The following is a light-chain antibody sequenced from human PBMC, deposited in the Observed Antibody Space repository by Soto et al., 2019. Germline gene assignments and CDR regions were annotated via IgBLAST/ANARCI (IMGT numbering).Light chain of an antibody. Sequence: IVMTQYPATLYVSQGESATLSCRARQNINSDLAWNFQKPGQAPRRVIYGASTWGTDVPPSFTGSGSGTEFTLPISGLQSEDFAVYYCQQYNSWPITFGQGTRL. J-gene: IGKJ5*01. CDR2: GAS. CDR3: QQYNSWPIT. V-gene: IGKV3D-15*01. CDR1: QNINSD.